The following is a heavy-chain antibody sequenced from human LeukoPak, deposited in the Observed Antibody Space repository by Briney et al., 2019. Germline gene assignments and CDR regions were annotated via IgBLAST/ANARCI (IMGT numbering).Heavy chain of an antibody. J-gene: IGHJ4*02. V-gene: IGHV3-7*01. CDR1: GFTFSSYW. CDR2: IKTDGSQI. D-gene: IGHD3-22*01. Sequence: GGSLRLSCVASGFTFSSYWMTWVRQAPGKGLEWVANIKTDGSQIYYVDSVKGRFTISRDNAKNSLYRQMNSLRAEDTAVYYCAKDRYYYDSSGYYLTYYFDYWGQGTLVTVSS. CDR3: AKDRYYYDSSGYYLTYYFDY.